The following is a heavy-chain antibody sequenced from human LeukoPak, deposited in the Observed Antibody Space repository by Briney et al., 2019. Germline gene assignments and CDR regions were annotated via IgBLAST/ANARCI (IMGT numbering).Heavy chain of an antibody. V-gene: IGHV3-74*01. D-gene: IGHD3-22*01. J-gene: IGHJ4*02. Sequence: GASLRLSCAASGFTFSSYWMHWVRQAPGKGLVWVSRINSDGRSTSYADSVKGRFTISRDNSKSTLHLQMNSLRAEDTAVYYCARHSSGYYHYDYWGPGTPVTVAS. CDR2: INSDGRST. CDR3: ARHSSGYYHYDY. CDR1: GFTFSSYW.